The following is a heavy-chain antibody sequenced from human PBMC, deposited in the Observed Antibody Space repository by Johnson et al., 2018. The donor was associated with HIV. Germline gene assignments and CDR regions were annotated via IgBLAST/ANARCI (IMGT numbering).Heavy chain of an antibody. CDR2: ISWDSGRI. J-gene: IGHJ3*02. V-gene: IGHV3-9*01. CDR1: GFTFSSYG. D-gene: IGHD3-10*01. Sequence: EVQLVESGGGLVQPGGSLRLSCAASGFTFSSYGMHWVRQAPGKGLQWVSGISWDSGRIGYTDSVKDRFTISRDNAKNSLYLQMNSLRAEDTALYYCCYGSGTYDGPAFDIWDQGTMVTVSS. CDR3: CYGSGTYDGPAFDI.